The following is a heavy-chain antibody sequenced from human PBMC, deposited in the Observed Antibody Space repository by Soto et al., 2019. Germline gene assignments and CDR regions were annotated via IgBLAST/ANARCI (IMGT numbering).Heavy chain of an antibody. CDR2: FYYSGST. CDR3: AREGRMGTFDY. V-gene: IGHV4-61*01. J-gene: IGHJ4*02. CDR1: GGSVSGGSYF. D-gene: IGHD1-1*01. Sequence: SETLSLTCTVSGGSVSGGSYFWSWVRQPPGKGLEWIGYFYYSGSTKYNPSLKSRVTILEDTSKNQFSLKLNSVTAADTAVYYCAREGRMGTFDYWGQGALVTISS.